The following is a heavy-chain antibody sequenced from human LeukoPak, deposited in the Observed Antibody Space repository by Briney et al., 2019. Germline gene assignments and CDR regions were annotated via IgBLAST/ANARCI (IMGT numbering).Heavy chain of an antibody. J-gene: IGHJ4*02. V-gene: IGHV3-49*04. CDR2: IRSRAYGGAA. D-gene: IGHD6-25*01. CDR1: GFTFGDYA. CDR3: AASSGFDY. Sequence: GGSLRLSCTASGFTFGDYAKSWVRQAPGKGLEWVGYIRSRAYGGAAEYAASVKGRFTITRDDSKSIAYLQMSSLNTEDTAVYYCAASSGFDYWGQGTLVTVSS.